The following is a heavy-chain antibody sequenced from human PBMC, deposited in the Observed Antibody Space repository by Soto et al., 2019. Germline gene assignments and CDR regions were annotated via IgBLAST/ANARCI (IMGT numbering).Heavy chain of an antibody. D-gene: IGHD4-17*01. J-gene: IGHJ4*02. CDR2: INHSGST. CDR1: GGSFSGYY. V-gene: IGHV4-34*01. Sequence: SETLSLTCAVYGGSFSGYYWSWIRQPPGKGLEWIGEINHSGSTNYKPSLKSRVTISVDTSKNQLSLKLSSVTAADTAVYYCARGATVTTTSAVDYWGQGTLVTVSS. CDR3: ARGATVTTTSAVDY.